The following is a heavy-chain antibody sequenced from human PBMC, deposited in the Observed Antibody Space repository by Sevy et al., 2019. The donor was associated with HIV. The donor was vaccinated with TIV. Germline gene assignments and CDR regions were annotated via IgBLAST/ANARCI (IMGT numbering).Heavy chain of an antibody. J-gene: IGHJ3*02. CDR1: GFTFRNYV. Sequence: GGSLRLSCAASGFTFRNYVMNWVRQLPGKGLEWVSVISDGGGTTYYADSVKGRFTISRDDSKSTLYLQMNSLRVEDTAVYFCAKRVAGALAALDIWGQGTMVTVSS. D-gene: IGHD3-10*01. CDR3: AKRVAGALAALDI. V-gene: IGHV3-23*01. CDR2: ISDGGGTT.